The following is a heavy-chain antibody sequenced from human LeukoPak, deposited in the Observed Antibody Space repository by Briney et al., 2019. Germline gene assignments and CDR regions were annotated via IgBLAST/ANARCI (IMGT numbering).Heavy chain of an antibody. J-gene: IGHJ4*02. CDR2: IYYSGST. CDR3: ARGPNTYYYGSGSYFDY. CDR1: GGSISSSSYY. D-gene: IGHD3-10*01. Sequence: SETLSLTCTVSGGSISSSSYYWGWIRQPPGKGLEWIGSIYYSGSTYYNPSLKSRVTISVDTSKNQFSLKLSSVTAADTAVYYCARGPNTYYYGSGSYFDYWGQGTLVTVSS. V-gene: IGHV4-39*01.